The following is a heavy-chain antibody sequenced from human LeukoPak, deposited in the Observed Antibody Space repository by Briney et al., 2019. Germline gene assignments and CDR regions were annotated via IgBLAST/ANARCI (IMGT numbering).Heavy chain of an antibody. V-gene: IGHV3-23*01. D-gene: IGHD4-17*01. CDR1: GFTFSRFA. CDR2: ISGSGSDT. Sequence: GGCLRLSCAASGFTFSRFAMSWVRQAPGKGLEWVSAISGSGSDTYYADSVKGRFTVSRDNSKNTLYLQMNSLRAEDMALYYCAKDRYGDYSFEYWGQGTLVTVSS. J-gene: IGHJ4*02. CDR3: AKDRYGDYSFEY.